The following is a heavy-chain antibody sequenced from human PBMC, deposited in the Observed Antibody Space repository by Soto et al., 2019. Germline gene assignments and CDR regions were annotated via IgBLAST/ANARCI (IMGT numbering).Heavy chain of an antibody. CDR3: ARDFRDSCRGTSCIYFDY. CDR1: GYTFASYG. CDR2: ISANSGDT. J-gene: IGHJ4*02. D-gene: IGHD2-2*01. V-gene: IGHV1-18*01. Sequence: ASVKVSCKASGYTFASYGFSWVRQAPGQGLEWVAWISANSGDTNSAQKFPDRVTLTTDTSTSTAYMDLRSLRSDDTAVYYCARDFRDSCRGTSCIYFDYWGQGTLVTVSS.